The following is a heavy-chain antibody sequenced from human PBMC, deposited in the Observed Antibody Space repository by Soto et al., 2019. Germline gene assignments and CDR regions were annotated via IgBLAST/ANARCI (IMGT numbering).Heavy chain of an antibody. Sequence: EVQLLESGGGLVQPGGSLRLSCTASGFPFNTFAMSWVRQAPGKGLEWVSAISGSGGSTFYADSVKGRFTISRDNSKNTLYRQMTCLSAEETDIYYYAETIVGADWGQGTLVTVSP. CDR3: AETIVGAD. CDR1: GFPFNTFA. D-gene: IGHD1-26*01. J-gene: IGHJ1*01. CDR2: ISGSGGST. V-gene: IGHV3-23*01.